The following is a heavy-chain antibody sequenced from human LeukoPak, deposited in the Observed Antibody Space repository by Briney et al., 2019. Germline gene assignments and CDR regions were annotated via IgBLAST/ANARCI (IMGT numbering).Heavy chain of an antibody. CDR3: ARGGQTMVN. D-gene: IGHD3-10*01. J-gene: IGHJ4*02. CDR1: GGSFSGYY. V-gene: IGHV4-59*08. Sequence: TSETLSLTCAVYGGSFSGYYWSWIRQPPGKGLEWIGYIYYSGSTNYNPSLKSRVTISVDTSKNQFSLKLSSVTAADTAVYYCARGGQTMVNWGQGTLVTVSS. CDR2: IYYSGST.